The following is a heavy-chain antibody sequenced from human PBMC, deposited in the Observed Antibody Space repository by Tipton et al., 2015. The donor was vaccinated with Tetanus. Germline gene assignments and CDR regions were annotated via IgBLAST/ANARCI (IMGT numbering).Heavy chain of an antibody. CDR1: GGSVSSGSYY. D-gene: IGHD3-3*01. V-gene: IGHV4-61*01. J-gene: IGHJ4*02. CDR2: ILYGAST. CDR3: ARANYNFPKKGPFDS. Sequence: TLSLTCTVFGGSVSSGSYYWAWIRQPPGKGLEYIGYILYGASTHYNPSLKSRVTVSADPSQNQFSLKLTSVTAADTAVYYCARANYNFPKKGPFDSWGQGTLVIVSS.